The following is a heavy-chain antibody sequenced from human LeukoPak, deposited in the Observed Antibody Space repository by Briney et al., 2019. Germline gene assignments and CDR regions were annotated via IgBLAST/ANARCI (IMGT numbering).Heavy chain of an antibody. CDR1: GGSISSYY. J-gene: IGHJ4*02. D-gene: IGHD2-15*01. Sequence: SETLSLTCTVSGGSISSYYWSWIRQPAGKGLEWIGYIYYSGSTNYNPSLKSRVTISVDTSKNQFSLKLSSVTAADTAVYYCARTTTHGGSYFDYWGQGTLVTVSS. V-gene: IGHV4-59*01. CDR2: IYYSGST. CDR3: ARTTTHGGSYFDY.